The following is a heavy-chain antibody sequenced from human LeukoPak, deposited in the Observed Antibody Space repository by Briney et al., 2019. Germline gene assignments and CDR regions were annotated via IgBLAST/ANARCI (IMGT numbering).Heavy chain of an antibody. J-gene: IGHJ4*02. V-gene: IGHV4-59*01. D-gene: IGHD4-17*01. Sequence: SETLSLTCTVSGGSINNYYWSWIRQPPGKGLEWIGYIYYRGSTKYNPSLKSRVTFSVDTSKNQFSLKLNSVTAADTAVYYCARGGDYGDLRYFDYWGQGTLVTVSS. CDR1: GGSINNYY. CDR3: ARGGDYGDLRYFDY. CDR2: IYYRGST.